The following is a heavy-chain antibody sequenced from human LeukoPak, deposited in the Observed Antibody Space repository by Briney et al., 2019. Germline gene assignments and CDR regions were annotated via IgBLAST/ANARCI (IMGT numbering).Heavy chain of an antibody. CDR2: IHYSGST. D-gene: IGHD3-10*01. V-gene: IGHV4-39*01. CDR1: GGSVSSSIYF. J-gene: IGHJ6*03. CDR3: ARQLYSSGSYYAPMDV. Sequence: SETLSLTCTVSGGSVSSSIYFWGWIRQPPGKGLEWIGSIHYSGSTYHDPSLKSRVTVSLDTSKNQFSLKLSSVTATDTAVYYCARQLYSSGSYYAPMDVWGKGTTVTISS.